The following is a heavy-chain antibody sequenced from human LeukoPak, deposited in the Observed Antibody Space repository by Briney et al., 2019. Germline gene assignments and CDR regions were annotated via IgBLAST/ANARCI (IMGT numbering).Heavy chain of an antibody. V-gene: IGHV1-18*01. CDR3: ARGYDYVWGSYRQPGDY. CDR1: GYTFTSYG. D-gene: IGHD3-16*02. Sequence: ASVKVSCKASGYTFTSYGISWVRQAPGQGLEWMGWISAYNGNTNYAQKLQGRVTMTTDTSTSTAYMELRSLRSDDTAVYYCARGYDYVWGSYRQPGDYWGQGTLVTVSS. CDR2: ISAYNGNT. J-gene: IGHJ4*02.